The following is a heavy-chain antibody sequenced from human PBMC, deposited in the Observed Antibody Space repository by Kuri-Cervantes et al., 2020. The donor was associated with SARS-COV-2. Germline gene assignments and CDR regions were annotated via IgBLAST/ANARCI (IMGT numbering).Heavy chain of an antibody. CDR3: AKDQTDFWSGYYTPYYYYGMDI. Sequence: SVKVSCKASGGTFSSYAISWVRQAPGQGLEWMGGIIPIFGTANYAQKFQGRVTITADESTSTAYMELSSLRSEDTAVYYCAKDQTDFWSGYYTPYYYYGMDIWGQGTTVTVSS. V-gene: IGHV1-69*13. J-gene: IGHJ6*02. D-gene: IGHD3-3*01. CDR2: IIPIFGTA. CDR1: GGTFSSYA.